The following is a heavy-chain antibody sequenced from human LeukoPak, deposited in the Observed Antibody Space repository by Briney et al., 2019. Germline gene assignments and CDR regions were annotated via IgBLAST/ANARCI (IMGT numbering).Heavy chain of an antibody. CDR3: AGVRTGTTSYDY. J-gene: IGHJ4*02. D-gene: IGHD1-1*01. V-gene: IGHV4-59*01. CDR2: IYYSRST. Sequence: SETLSLTCAVSGGSISSYYWNWIRQPPGKGLEWIGYIYYSRSTNYNPSLKSRVTISVDTSKNQFSLKLSSVTAADTAVYYCAGVRTGTTSYDYWGQGTLVTVSS. CDR1: GGSISSYY.